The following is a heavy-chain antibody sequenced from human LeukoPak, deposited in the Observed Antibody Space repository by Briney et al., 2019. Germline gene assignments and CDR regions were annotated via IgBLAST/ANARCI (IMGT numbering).Heavy chain of an antibody. Sequence: ASVKVSCKASGYTFSDLYIHWVRQAPGQGLEYVGWITPKSGDTYSPQRFQGRVTMTRDASISTAYMELSSLRSDDTAVYFCARVRLADERAWAYWGQGTLVTVSS. J-gene: IGHJ4*02. CDR3: ARVRLADERAWAY. D-gene: IGHD3-3*02. CDR1: GYTFSDLY. CDR2: ITPKSGDT. V-gene: IGHV1-2*02.